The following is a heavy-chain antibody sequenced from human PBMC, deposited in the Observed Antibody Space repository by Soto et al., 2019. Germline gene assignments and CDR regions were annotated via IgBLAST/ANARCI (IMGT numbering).Heavy chain of an antibody. D-gene: IGHD1-1*01. Sequence: ASVKVSCKASGYTFTGYFIHWVRQAPGEGLEWVGYINPNSGVTKYAPRFQGRVTMTRDTSIRTAYMDLNNLRSDDTAVYFCARGGGTILLPLPWGPGTLVTVSS. CDR3: ARGGGTILLPLP. CDR1: GYTFTGYF. J-gene: IGHJ5*02. CDR2: INPNSGVT. V-gene: IGHV1-2*02.